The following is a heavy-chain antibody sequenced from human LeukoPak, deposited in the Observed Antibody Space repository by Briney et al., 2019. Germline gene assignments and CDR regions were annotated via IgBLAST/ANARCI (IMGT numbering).Heavy chain of an antibody. CDR2: IYYSGST. J-gene: IGHJ6*02. D-gene: IGHD6-19*01. CDR3: ARGVTSGWHYYYYGMDV. Sequence: SGTLSLTCTVSGGSISSYYWSWIRQPPGKGLEWIGYIYYSGSTNYNPSLKSRVTISVDTSKNQFSLKLSSVTAADTAVYYCARGVTSGWHYYYYGMDVWGQGTTVTVSS. V-gene: IGHV4-59*01. CDR1: GGSISSYY.